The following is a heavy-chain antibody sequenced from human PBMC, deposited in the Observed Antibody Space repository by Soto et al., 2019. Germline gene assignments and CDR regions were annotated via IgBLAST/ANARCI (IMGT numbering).Heavy chain of an antibody. CDR1: GGSFSSFG. J-gene: IGHJ4*02. D-gene: IGHD5-12*01. CDR3: AREGSGYNL. CDR2: IIPVFGRP. Sequence: ASVKVSCKASGGSFSSFGISWVRQAPGQGLEWMGGIIPVFGRPNYAQRFRGRRTITADESTNTVYLELIDLRSEDTAVYYCAREGSGYNLWGQGTQVTVSS. V-gene: IGHV1-69*13.